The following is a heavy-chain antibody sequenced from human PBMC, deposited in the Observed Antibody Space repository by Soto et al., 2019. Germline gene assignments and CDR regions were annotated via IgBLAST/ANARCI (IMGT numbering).Heavy chain of an antibody. CDR2: ISAYNSNT. CDR1: GYTFSSYG. V-gene: IGHV1-18*01. Sequence: ASVKVSCKASGYTFSSYGINWVRQAPGQGLEWMGWISAYNSNTNYAQKLQGRVTMTTDTSTSTAYMELRSLRSDDTAVYYCARDQDIVVVVSADPYNLFGPCGQGSLVTVSS. D-gene: IGHD2-15*01. CDR3: ARDQDIVVVVSADPYNLFGP. J-gene: IGHJ5*02.